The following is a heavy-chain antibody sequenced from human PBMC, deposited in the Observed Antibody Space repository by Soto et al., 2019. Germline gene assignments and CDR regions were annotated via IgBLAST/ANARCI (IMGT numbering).Heavy chain of an antibody. J-gene: IGHJ3*02. Sequence: GGSLRLSCAVSGFTFSSYAMSWVRQAPGKGLEWVSAISGSGGSTYYADSVKGRFTISRDNSKNTLYLQMNSLRAEDTAVYYRAKRDGTLKYYYDSSGYHYAFDIWGQGTMVTVSS. CDR2: ISGSGGST. D-gene: IGHD3-22*01. V-gene: IGHV3-23*01. CDR3: AKRDGTLKYYYDSSGYHYAFDI. CDR1: GFTFSSYA.